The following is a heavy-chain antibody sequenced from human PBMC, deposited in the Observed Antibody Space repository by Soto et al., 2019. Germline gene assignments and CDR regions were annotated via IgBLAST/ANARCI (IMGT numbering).Heavy chain of an antibody. D-gene: IGHD5-12*01. Sequence: SETLSLTCTVSGGSISSSSYYWGWIRQPPGKGLEWIGSIYYSGSTYYNPSLKSRVTISVDTSKNQVSLKLSSVTAADTAVYYCQSYVDIVATLVRDYYYGMDVWGQGTTVTVSS. CDR1: GGSISSSSYY. CDR3: QSYVDIVATLVRDYYYGMDV. J-gene: IGHJ6*02. V-gene: IGHV4-39*01. CDR2: IYYSGST.